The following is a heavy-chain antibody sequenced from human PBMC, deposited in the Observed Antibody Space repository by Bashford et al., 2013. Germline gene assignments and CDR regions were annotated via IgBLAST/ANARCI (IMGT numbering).Heavy chain of an antibody. V-gene: IGHV3-11*01. J-gene: IGHJ4*02. CDR3: ARDYGANRFDY. D-gene: IGHD4/OR15-4a*01. Sequence: RQAPGKGLEWVSYIRSRGSTIFYTDSVKGRFTISRDNAKNSLYLQMNSLRADDTAVYYCARDYGANRFDYWGQGTLVTVSS. CDR2: IRSRGSTI.